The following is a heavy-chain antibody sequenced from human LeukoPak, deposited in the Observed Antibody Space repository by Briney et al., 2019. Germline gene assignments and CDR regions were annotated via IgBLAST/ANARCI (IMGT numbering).Heavy chain of an antibody. V-gene: IGHV3-23*01. CDR2: ISGSGGST. CDR3: AKDRYDFWSGYAPSYYYYGMDV. D-gene: IGHD3-3*01. CDR1: GFTFSSYA. J-gene: IGHJ6*02. Sequence: GGSLRLSCAASGFTFSSYAMSWVRQAPGKGLEWVSAISGSGGSTYYADSVKGRFTISRDNSKNTLYLQMNSLRVEDTAVYYCAKDRYDFWSGYAPSYYYYGMDVWGQGTTVTVSS.